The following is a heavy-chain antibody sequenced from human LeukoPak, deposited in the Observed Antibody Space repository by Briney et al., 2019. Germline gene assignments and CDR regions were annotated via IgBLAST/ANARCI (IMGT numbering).Heavy chain of an antibody. CDR1: GFTFSSYE. CDR3: AKPQSQWLVRGDYFDY. V-gene: IGHV3-48*01. D-gene: IGHD6-19*01. Sequence: GGSLRLSCAASGFTFSSYEMNWVRQDPGKGLERVSYISSSSSPIYDSDSVKGRFTISRDNAKNSLYLEMNSLRAEDTAVYYCAKPQSQWLVRGDYFDYWGQGTLVTVSS. CDR2: ISSSSSPI. J-gene: IGHJ4*02.